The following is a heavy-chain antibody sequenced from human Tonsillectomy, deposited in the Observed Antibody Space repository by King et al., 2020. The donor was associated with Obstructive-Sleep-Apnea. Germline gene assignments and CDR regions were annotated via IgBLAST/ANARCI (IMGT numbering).Heavy chain of an antibody. CDR2: IKSKVDGGTT. Sequence: VQLVESGGGLVKPGESLRLSCAASGLTFANAWMSWVRQTSGKGLEWVGRIKSKVDGGTTDYAAPVTGRFTISRDDLRNTLYLQMNSLMIEDSAVYYWTTGPGDYPDYWSQGTLVTVSS. CDR3: TTGPGDYPDY. J-gene: IGHJ4*02. V-gene: IGHV3-15*01. D-gene: IGHD4-17*01. CDR1: GLTFANAW.